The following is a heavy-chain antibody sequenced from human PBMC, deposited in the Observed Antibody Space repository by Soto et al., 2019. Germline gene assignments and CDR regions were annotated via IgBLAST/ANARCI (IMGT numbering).Heavy chain of an antibody. CDR2: ISAYNGNT. V-gene: IGHV1-18*04. J-gene: IGHJ6*02. D-gene: IGHD2-15*01. CDR3: AREVVVGVAAKRAGMDV. CDR1: GYTFTSYG. Sequence: ASVKVSCKASGYTFTSYGISWVRQAPGQGLEWMGWISAYNGNTNYAQKLQGRVTMTTATSTSTAYIELRSLRADDTAVYYCAREVVVGVAAKRAGMDVGGQGTTVTVSS.